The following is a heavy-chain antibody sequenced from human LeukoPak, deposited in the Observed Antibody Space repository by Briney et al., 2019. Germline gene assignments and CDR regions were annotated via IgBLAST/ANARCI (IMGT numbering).Heavy chain of an antibody. CDR1: GFTFSSYS. J-gene: IGHJ5*02. V-gene: IGHV3-21*01. D-gene: IGHD2-15*01. Sequence: GGSLRLSCSASGFTFSSYSMNWVRQAPGKGLEWVSSISSSSSYIYYADSVKGRFTISRDNAKNSLYLQMNSLRAEDTAVYYCARVGGYCSGGSCETPWGQGTLVTVSS. CDR3: ARVGGYCSGGSCETP. CDR2: ISSSSSYI.